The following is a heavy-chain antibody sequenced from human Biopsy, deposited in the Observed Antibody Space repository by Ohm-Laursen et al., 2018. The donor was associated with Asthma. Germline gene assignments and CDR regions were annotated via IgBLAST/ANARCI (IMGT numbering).Heavy chain of an antibody. CDR2: IYSGGTS. Sequence: GQTLSLTCAASGFAVSRDHMFWVRQAPGKGLEWVSVIYSGGTSYTADSVKGRFTISRDNPENTLYLQMSSLRAEDTAIYYCAKDKVGAANSYQYGMDVWGQGTLVTVSS. V-gene: IGHV3-53*01. J-gene: IGHJ6*02. D-gene: IGHD1-26*01. CDR3: AKDKVGAANSYQYGMDV. CDR1: GFAVSRDH.